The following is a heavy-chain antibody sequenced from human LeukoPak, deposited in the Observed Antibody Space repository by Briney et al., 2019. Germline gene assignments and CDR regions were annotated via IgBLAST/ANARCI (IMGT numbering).Heavy chain of an antibody. CDR1: GLTFGNYA. V-gene: IGHV3-23*01. D-gene: IGHD3-3*01. Sequence: GGSLRLSCAASGLTFGNYALSWVRQAPGKGLEWVSAISASGRNTYYADSVKGRFTISRDNSKNTLYLQMNSLRAEDTAVYYCAKWILAYYDFWSGSGYFDYWGQGTLVTVSS. CDR2: ISASGRNT. J-gene: IGHJ4*02. CDR3: AKWILAYYDFWSGSGYFDY.